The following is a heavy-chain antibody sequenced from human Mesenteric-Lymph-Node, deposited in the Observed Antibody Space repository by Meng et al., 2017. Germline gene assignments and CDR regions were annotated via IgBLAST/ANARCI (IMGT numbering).Heavy chain of an antibody. CDR1: GGSISSYY. Sequence: SETLSLTCTVSGGSISSYYWSWIRQPPGKGLEWIGYIYYSGSTNYNPSLKSRVTISRDTSKNQFSLKLSSVTAADTAVYYCARALPTYYYGSGSYYVHSDAFDIWGQGTMVTVSS. CDR2: IYYSGST. V-gene: IGHV4-59*12. J-gene: IGHJ3*02. CDR3: ARALPTYYYGSGSYYVHSDAFDI. D-gene: IGHD3-10*01.